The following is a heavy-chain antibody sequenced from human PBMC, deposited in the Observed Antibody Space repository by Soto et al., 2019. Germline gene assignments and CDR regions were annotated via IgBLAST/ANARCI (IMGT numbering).Heavy chain of an antibody. Sequence: SETLSLTCTVSGGSISSSSYYWGWIRQPPGKGLEWIGSIYYSGSTYYNPSLKSRVTISVDTSKNQFSLKLSSVTAADTAVYYCARWVEYYYDSSGYDYWGQGTLVTVSS. D-gene: IGHD3-22*01. CDR2: IYYSGST. CDR1: GGSISSSSYY. V-gene: IGHV4-39*01. J-gene: IGHJ4*02. CDR3: ARWVEYYYDSSGYDY.